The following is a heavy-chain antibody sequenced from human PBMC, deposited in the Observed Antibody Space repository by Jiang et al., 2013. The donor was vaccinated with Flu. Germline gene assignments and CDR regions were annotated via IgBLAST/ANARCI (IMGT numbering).Heavy chain of an antibody. V-gene: IGHV3-43*01. CDR3: TTAYGRGWYPYRF. CDR2: ISWNGDNT. J-gene: IGHJ1*01. D-gene: IGHD6-19*01. Sequence: VQPGGSLRLSCAASGFTFGDCTMHWVRQTPGKGLEWVSLISWNGDNTYYADSVKGRFTISRDNSKNSLYLQMNSLRTEDTALYYCTTAYGRGWYPYRFWGQGTLVTVSS. CDR1: GFTFGDCT.